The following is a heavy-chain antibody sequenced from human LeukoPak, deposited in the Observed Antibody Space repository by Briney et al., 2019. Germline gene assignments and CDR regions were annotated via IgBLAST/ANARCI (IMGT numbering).Heavy chain of an antibody. V-gene: IGHV4-59*01. CDR3: ARTYSSSSDYFDY. Sequence: SETLSLTCTVSGGSISSYYWSWIRQPPGKGLEWIGYIYYSGSTNYNPSLKSRVTISVDTSKNQFSLKLSSETAADTAVYYCARTYSSSSDYFDYWGQGTLVTVSS. CDR1: GGSISSYY. D-gene: IGHD6-6*01. CDR2: IYYSGST. J-gene: IGHJ4*02.